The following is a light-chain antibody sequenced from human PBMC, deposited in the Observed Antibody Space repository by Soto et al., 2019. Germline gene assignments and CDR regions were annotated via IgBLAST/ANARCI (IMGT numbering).Light chain of an antibody. V-gene: IGLV2-23*01. J-gene: IGLJ1*01. Sequence: QSALTQPASVSGSPGQSITISCTGTSSDVGSYNLVSWYQQRPGKAPKLMIYEGSKRPSGVSNRFSGSKSGDTASLTISGLQAEDEADYYCCSYAGSTVYVYATGTKVTVL. CDR3: CSYAGSTVYV. CDR2: EGS. CDR1: SSDVGSYNL.